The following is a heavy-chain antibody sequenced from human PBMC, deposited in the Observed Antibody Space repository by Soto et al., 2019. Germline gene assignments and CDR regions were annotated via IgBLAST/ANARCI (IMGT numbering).Heavy chain of an antibody. V-gene: IGHV3-15*07. CDR2: IKSKTDGGTT. D-gene: IGHD2-2*02. CDR3: TTDWDSWYQPLLYPVVY. J-gene: IGHJ4*02. Sequence: GGSLRLSCAASGFTFSNAWMNWVRQAPGKGLEWVGRIKSKTDGGTTDYAAPVKGRFTISRDDSKNTLYLQMNSLKTEDTAVYYCTTDWDSWYQPLLYPVVYWGQGTLVTVSS. CDR1: GFTFSNAW.